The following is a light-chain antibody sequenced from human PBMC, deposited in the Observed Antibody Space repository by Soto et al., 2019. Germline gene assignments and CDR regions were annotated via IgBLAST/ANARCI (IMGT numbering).Light chain of an antibody. CDR2: DTF. V-gene: IGLV1-40*01. J-gene: IGLJ3*02. CDR3: QAYDNSLGVSVL. CDR1: SSNIGAGYD. Sequence: QSVLTQPPSVSGAPGQRVTISCTGSSSNIGAGYDVHWYQQLPGKVPKLVIYDTFNRPSGVPDRFSGSKSGTSASLAITGLQAEDEADYYCQAYDNSLGVSVLFGGGTKLTVL.